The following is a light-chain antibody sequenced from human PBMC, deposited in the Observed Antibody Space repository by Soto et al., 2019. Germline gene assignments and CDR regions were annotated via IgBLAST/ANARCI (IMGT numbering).Light chain of an antibody. J-gene: IGKJ4*01. Sequence: EIVLTQSPGTLSLSPGERATLSCRASQSVSSSYLAWYQQKPGQAPRLLIYGASSRATGIPDRFSGSVSGTDFTLTISRLEPEDFAVYYCQQYGSSRGTFGGGTKVQIK. V-gene: IGKV3-20*01. CDR3: QQYGSSRGT. CDR2: GAS. CDR1: QSVSSSY.